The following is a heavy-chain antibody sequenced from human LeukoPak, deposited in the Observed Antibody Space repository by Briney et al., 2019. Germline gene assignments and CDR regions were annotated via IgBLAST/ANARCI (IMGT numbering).Heavy chain of an antibody. D-gene: IGHD5-12*01. CDR1: GYTFASYV. J-gene: IGHJ4*02. CDR3: ARDGTHSGHDYPIDY. V-gene: IGHV1-18*01. CDR2: ISAYNGNT. Sequence: ASVKVSCKASGYTFASYVISWVRQAPGQGLEWMGWISAYNGNTNYAQKLQGRDTMTTDTSTSTAYMELRSLRSDDTAVYYCARDGTHSGHDYPIDYWGQGTLVTVSS.